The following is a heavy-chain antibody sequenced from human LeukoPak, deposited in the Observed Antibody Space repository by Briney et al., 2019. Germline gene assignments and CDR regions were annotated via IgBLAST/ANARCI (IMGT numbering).Heavy chain of an antibody. CDR3: ARARVYYYDSSGYYLGYFDY. CDR1: GYTFTGYY. Sequence: GASVKVSCKASGYTFTGYYMHWVRQAPGQGLEWMGRIIPILGIANYAQKFQGRVTITADKSTSTAYMELSSLRSEDTAVYYCARARVYYYDSSGYYLGYFDYWGQGTLVTVSS. D-gene: IGHD3-22*01. CDR2: IIPILGIA. V-gene: IGHV1-69*04. J-gene: IGHJ4*02.